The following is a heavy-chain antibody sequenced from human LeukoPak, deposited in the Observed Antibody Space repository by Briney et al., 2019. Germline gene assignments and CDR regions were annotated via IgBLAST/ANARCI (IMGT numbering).Heavy chain of an antibody. CDR1: GGTFSSYA. CDR3: AAQTCGGEGVDY. J-gene: IGHJ4*02. CDR2: IIPILGIA. Sequence: SVTVSCKASGGTFSSYAISWVRQAPGQGLEWMGRIIPILGIANYAQKFQGRVTITADKSTSTAYMELSRLRSEDTAVYYCAAQTCGGEGVDYWGQGTLVTVSS. V-gene: IGHV1-69*04. D-gene: IGHD3-16*01.